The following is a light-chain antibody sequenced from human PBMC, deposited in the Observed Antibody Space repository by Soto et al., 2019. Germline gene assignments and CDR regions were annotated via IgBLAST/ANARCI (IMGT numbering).Light chain of an antibody. V-gene: IGKV3D-15*01. CDR2: GAS. CDR1: QSFGNN. J-gene: IGKJ1*01. CDR3: QQYNKWPPWT. Sequence: IVMTQSPATLSVSPGERATLSCRASQSFGNNLAWYQQKPGQAPRLLIYGASTRATGIPARFSGSGSGTEFTLTISSLQSEDFAVYYCQQYNKWPPWTFGQGTKVDIK.